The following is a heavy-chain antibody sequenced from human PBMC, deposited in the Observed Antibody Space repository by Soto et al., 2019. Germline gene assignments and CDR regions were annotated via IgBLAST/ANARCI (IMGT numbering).Heavy chain of an antibody. D-gene: IGHD4-17*01. J-gene: IGHJ2*01. Sequence: EVQLVESGGGLVQPGGSLRLSCAASGFTLSTYSMNWVRQAPGKGLEWVSYISRSSSTIYHADSVKGRFTISRDSAKNSLYLQMNSLRDEDTAVYYCARDHTPLTTRWGYFDLWGRGTLVTVSS. CDR1: GFTLSTYS. V-gene: IGHV3-48*02. CDR2: ISRSSSTI. CDR3: ARDHTPLTTRWGYFDL.